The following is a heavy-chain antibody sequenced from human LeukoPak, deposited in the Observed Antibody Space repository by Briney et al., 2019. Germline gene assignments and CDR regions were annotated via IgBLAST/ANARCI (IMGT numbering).Heavy chain of an antibody. J-gene: IGHJ4*02. CDR2: INPNSGGT. CDR1: GYTFTGYY. Sequence: ASVKVSCKASGYTFTGYYMHWVRQAPGQGLEWMGWINPNSGGTNYAQKFQGSVTMTRDTSISTAYMQLNRLTSDDTAVYYCARVRQHNYYDSSGYFDYWGQGTLVTASS. V-gene: IGHV1-2*02. CDR3: ARVRQHNYYDSSGYFDY. D-gene: IGHD3-22*01.